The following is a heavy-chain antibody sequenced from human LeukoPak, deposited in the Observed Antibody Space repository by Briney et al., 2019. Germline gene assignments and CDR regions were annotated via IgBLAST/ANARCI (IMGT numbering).Heavy chain of an antibody. CDR3: ARDASGWYP. J-gene: IGHJ4*02. D-gene: IGHD6-19*01. V-gene: IGHV3-48*02. Sequence: GGSLRLSCAASGFTFSSYTMNWVRQAPGKGLEWLSYISSSSSNIYYADSVKGRVTISRDNAKNSVYLQMNSLRDEDTAVYYCARDASGWYPWGQGTLVTVSS. CDR1: GFTFSSYT. CDR2: ISSSSSNI.